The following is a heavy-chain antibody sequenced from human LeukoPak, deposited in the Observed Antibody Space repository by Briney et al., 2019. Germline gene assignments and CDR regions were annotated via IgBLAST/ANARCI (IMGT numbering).Heavy chain of an antibody. CDR2: FDPEDGET. Sequence: ASVKVSCKVSGYTLTELSMHWVRQAPGKGLEWMGGFDPEDGETIYAQKFQGRVTMTEDTSTDTAYMELSSLRSEDTAVYYCARGVSWSGYYIGLLDYWGQGTLVTVSS. V-gene: IGHV1-24*01. J-gene: IGHJ4*02. CDR1: GYTLTELS. CDR3: ARGVSWSGYYIGLLDY. D-gene: IGHD3-3*01.